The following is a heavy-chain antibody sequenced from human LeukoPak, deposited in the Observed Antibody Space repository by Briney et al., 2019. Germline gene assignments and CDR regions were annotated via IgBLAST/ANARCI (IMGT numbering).Heavy chain of an antibody. V-gene: IGHV4-61*01. CDR2: IYYSGST. CDR3: ARGSGYHYFDY. D-gene: IGHD3-22*01. J-gene: IGHJ4*02. CDR1: GGSVSSGSYY. Sequence: SETLSLTCTVSGGSVSSGSYYWSWIRQPPGKGREGIGYIYYSGSTYYNPSLKSRVTISVDTSKNQFSLKLSSVTAADTAVYYCARGSGYHYFDYWGQGPLVTVSS.